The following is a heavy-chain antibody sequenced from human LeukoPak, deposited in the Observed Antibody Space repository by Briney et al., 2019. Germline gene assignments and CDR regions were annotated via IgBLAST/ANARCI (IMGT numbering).Heavy chain of an antibody. V-gene: IGHV4-39*02. Sequence: SETLSLTCTVSGGSISTSSYYWGWIRQPPGKGLEWIGSIYYSGSTYYNPSLKSRVTISVDTSKNQFSLKLSSVTAADTAVYYCARDTLQLLQPGGWFDPWGQGTLVTVSS. J-gene: IGHJ5*02. CDR3: ARDTLQLLQPGGWFDP. CDR1: GGSISTSSYY. D-gene: IGHD2-2*01. CDR2: IYYSGST.